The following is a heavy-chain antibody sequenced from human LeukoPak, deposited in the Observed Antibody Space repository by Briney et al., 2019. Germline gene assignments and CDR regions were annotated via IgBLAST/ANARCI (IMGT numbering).Heavy chain of an antibody. D-gene: IGHD3-3*01. CDR1: GGSISSYY. V-gene: IGHV4-4*07. Sequence: SETLSLTCTVPGGSISSYYWSWIRQPAGKGLEWIGRIYTSGSTNYNPSLKSRVTMSVDTSKNQFSLKLSSVTAADTAVYYCARDAKRKALYYDFWSGYQYWYFDLWGRGTLVTVSS. CDR3: ARDAKRKALYYDFWSGYQYWYFDL. J-gene: IGHJ2*01. CDR2: IYTSGST.